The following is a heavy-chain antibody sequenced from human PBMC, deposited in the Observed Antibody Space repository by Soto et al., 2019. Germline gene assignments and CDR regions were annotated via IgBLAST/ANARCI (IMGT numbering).Heavy chain of an antibody. D-gene: IGHD1-7*01. Sequence: GPVKVSCKASGYTFTSYGISWVRQAPGQGLEWMGWISAYNGNTNYAQKLQGRVTMTTDTSTSTAYMELRSLRSDDTAVYYCARDLSSLSPPGVGKGSWNNWNYAGGYFD. CDR1: GYTFTSYG. CDR2: ISAYNGNT. V-gene: IGHV1-18*01. CDR3: ARDLSSLSPPGVGKGSWNNWNYAGGYFD. J-gene: IGHJ4*01.